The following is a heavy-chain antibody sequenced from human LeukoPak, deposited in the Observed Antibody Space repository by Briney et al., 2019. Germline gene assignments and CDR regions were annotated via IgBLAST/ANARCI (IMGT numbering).Heavy chain of an antibody. V-gene: IGHV3-30*18. Sequence: GRSLRLSCAASGFTFSSYGMHWVRQAPGKRLEWVAVISYDGSNKYYADSVKGRFTISRDNSKNTLYLQMNSLRAEDTAVYYCAKDVRNMSRYYYYGMDVWGQGTTVTVSS. D-gene: IGHD2/OR15-2a*01. J-gene: IGHJ6*02. CDR1: GFTFSSYG. CDR3: AKDVRNMSRYYYYGMDV. CDR2: ISYDGSNK.